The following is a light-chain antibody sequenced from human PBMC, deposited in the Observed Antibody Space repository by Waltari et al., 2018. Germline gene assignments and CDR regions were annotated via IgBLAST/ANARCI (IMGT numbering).Light chain of an antibody. CDR3: QQWDT. V-gene: IGKV3-20*01. Sequence: EIVLTQSPGTLSLSPGERATLSCRASQSVRSSYLAWYQQKPGQAPRLLIYGASSRATGIPDRFSGSGSGTDFTLTISRLEPEDFAVYYCQQWDTFGQGTKLEIK. CDR2: GAS. CDR1: QSVRSSY. J-gene: IGKJ2*01.